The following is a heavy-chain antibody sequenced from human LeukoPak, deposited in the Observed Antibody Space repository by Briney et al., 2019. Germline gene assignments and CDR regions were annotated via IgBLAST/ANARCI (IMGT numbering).Heavy chain of an antibody. V-gene: IGHV6-1*01. D-gene: IGHD2-2*01. Sequence: TLSLTCAISGDSVSSNSVTWNWIRPSPSRGLEWLGRTYYRSTWYNDYAVSVRDRITVNPDTSKNQFSLHLNSVTPEDTAVYYCARRLTQYDCFDPWGQGILVTVSS. CDR2: TYYRSTWYN. CDR1: GDSVSSNSVT. J-gene: IGHJ5*02. CDR3: ARRLTQYDCFDP.